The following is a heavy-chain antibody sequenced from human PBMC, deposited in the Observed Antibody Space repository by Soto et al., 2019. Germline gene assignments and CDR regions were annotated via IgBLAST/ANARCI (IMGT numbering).Heavy chain of an antibody. D-gene: IGHD3-10*01. Sequence: PSETLSLTCAVYGGSFSCYYWSWIRQPPGKGLEWIGEINHSGSTNYNPPLKSRVTISVDTSKNQFSLKLSSVTAADTAVYYCARGLNYYGSGNFWWFDPWGQGTLVTVSS. V-gene: IGHV4-34*01. CDR1: GGSFSCYY. J-gene: IGHJ5*02. CDR2: INHSGST. CDR3: ARGLNYYGSGNFWWFDP.